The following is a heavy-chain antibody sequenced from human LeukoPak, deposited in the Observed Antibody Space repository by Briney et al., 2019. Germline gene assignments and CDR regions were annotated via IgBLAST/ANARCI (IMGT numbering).Heavy chain of an antibody. CDR2: INLGDSET. CDR3: ARRPYSGSPNWFDP. Sequence: AGESLKISCEASGHSFTNHWIGWVRQLPGKGLEWMGIINLGDSETQYSPSFQGQVTISLDKSISTAYLQWRSLKVSDTAMYYCARRPYSGSPNWFDPWGQGTLVTVSS. V-gene: IGHV5-51*01. D-gene: IGHD1-26*01. J-gene: IGHJ5*02. CDR1: GHSFTNHW.